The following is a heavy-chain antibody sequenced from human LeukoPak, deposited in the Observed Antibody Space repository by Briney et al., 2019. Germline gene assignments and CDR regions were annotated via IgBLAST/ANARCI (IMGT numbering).Heavy chain of an antibody. CDR2: INDNGGRT. CDR1: GFTFSRYA. D-gene: IGHD1-26*01. CDR3: VGGVGGSYACDY. Sequence: PGGSLRLSCSASGFTFSRYAMHWVRQAPGKGLEYVSGINDNGGRTHYGDSVKGRFSISSDNSKNTLHLQKATHTAKYACPCYCVGGVGGSYACDYWGQGILVTGAS. V-gene: IGHV3-64D*09. J-gene: IGHJ4*02.